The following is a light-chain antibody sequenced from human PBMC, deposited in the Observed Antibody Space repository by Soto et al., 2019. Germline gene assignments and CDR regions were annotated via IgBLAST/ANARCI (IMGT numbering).Light chain of an antibody. J-gene: IGLJ3*02. Sequence: QLVLTQSPSASASLGASVKLTCTQSSGHSSYAIAWHQQQPEKGPRYLMKLNSDGSHSKGDGIPDRFSGSSSGAERYLTISSLQSEDEADYYCQTWGTGIRWVFGGGTKLTVL. CDR1: SGHSSYA. CDR2: LNSDGSH. V-gene: IGLV4-69*01. CDR3: QTWGTGIRWV.